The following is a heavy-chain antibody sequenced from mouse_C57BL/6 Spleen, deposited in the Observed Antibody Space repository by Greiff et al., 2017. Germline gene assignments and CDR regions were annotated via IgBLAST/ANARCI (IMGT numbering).Heavy chain of an antibody. CDR1: GFTFSDYG. Sequence: EVHLVESGGGLVQPGGSLKLSCAASGFTFSDYGMAWVRQAPRKGPEWVAFISNLAYSIYYADTVTGRFTLSRENAKNTLYLEMSSLRSEDTAMYYCARHGLGRGVAYWGQGTLVTVSA. D-gene: IGHD4-1*01. CDR3: ARHGLGRGVAY. V-gene: IGHV5-15*01. CDR2: ISNLAYSI. J-gene: IGHJ3*01.